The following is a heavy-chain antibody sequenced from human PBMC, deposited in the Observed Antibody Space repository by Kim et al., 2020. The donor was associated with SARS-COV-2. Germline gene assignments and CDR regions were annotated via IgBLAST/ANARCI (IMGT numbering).Heavy chain of an antibody. CDR3: ARERSSSSPYYYYYYMDV. CDR2: IIPILGIA. D-gene: IGHD6-6*01. V-gene: IGHV1-69*04. J-gene: IGHJ6*03. Sequence: SVKVSCKASGGTFGSYAISWVRQAPGQGLEWMGRIIPILGIANYAQKFQGRVTITADKSTSTAYMELSSLRSEDTAVYYCARERSSSSPYYYYYYMDVWGKGTTVTVSS. CDR1: GGTFGSYA.